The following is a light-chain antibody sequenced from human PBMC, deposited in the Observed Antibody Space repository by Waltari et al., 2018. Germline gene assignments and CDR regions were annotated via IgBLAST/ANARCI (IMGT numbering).Light chain of an antibody. CDR3: LQDIQLPFT. Sequence: DIVMTQTPLSLPVTPGAPASISCMSSQSLLHSNGYTYLFWYLQKPGQSPQLLIYLGSNRASGDPDRLSGGGSGTDFTLKISRVEAQDVAVYYCLQDIQLPFTVGPGSKPDIK. J-gene: IGKJ3*01. CDR1: QSLLHSNGYTY. CDR2: LGS. V-gene: IGKV2-28*01.